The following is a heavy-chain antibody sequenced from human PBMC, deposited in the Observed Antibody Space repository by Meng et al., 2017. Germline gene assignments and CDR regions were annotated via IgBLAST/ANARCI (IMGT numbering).Heavy chain of an antibody. Sequence: SETLSLTCTVSGGSISSYYWSWILQPPGKGLEWIGYIYYSGSTNYNPSLKSRVTISVDTSKNQFSLKLSSVTAADTAVYYCARDRYYFDYWGQGTLVTVSS. V-gene: IGHV4-59*01. CDR1: GGSISSYY. CDR2: IYYSGST. CDR3: ARDRYYFDY. J-gene: IGHJ4*02.